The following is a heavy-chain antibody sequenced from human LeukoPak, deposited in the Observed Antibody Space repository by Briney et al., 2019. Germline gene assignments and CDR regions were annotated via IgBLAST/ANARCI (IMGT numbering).Heavy chain of an antibody. V-gene: IGHV4-59*01. J-gene: IGHJ2*01. CDR2: VFHSGNT. D-gene: IGHD3-10*01. CDR3: ARGSGLLSLMLSGSHTVRYFDL. CDR1: GGSISSYY. Sequence: PSETLSLTCTVTGGSISSYYWSWIRQPPGKGLEWIGYVFHSGNTNYNPSLKSRVTISVDTSRNQFSLKLNSVTAADTAVYYCARGSGLLSLMLSGSHTVRYFDLWGGGTLVIVSS.